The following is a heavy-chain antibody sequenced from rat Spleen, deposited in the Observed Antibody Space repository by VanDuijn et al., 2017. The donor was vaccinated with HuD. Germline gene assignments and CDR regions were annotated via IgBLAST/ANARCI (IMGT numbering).Heavy chain of an antibody. CDR3: TGPFDY. V-gene: IGHV5-31*01. J-gene: IGHJ2*01. CDR2: ITNAGGST. Sequence: EVELVESGGGLVQPGRSLKLSCVVSGLTFKNYWMIWIRQAPGKGLEWVASITNAGGSTYFLDSVKGRFTISRDNAKSTLYLQMNSLRSEDTATYYCTGPFDYWGQGVMVTVSS. CDR1: GLTFKNYW.